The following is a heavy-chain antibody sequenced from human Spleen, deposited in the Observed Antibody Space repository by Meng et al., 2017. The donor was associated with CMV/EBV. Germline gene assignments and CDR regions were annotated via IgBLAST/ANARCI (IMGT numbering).Heavy chain of an antibody. Sequence: GESLKISCAASGFTFSSYWMSWVRQAPGKGLEWVANIKQDGSEKYYVDYVKGRFTISRDNSKNTLYLQMNSLRVDDTAVYYCAKDPNGDYVGAWWFDPWGQGTLVTVSS. V-gene: IGHV3-7*03. CDR1: GFTFSSYW. CDR2: IKQDGSEK. J-gene: IGHJ5*02. CDR3: AKDPNGDYVGAWWFDP. D-gene: IGHD4-17*01.